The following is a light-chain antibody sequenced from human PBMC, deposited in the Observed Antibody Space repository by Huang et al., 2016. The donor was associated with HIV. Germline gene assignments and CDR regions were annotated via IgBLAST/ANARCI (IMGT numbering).Light chain of an antibody. CDR1: QSVNNK. CDR3: QQYNNWPPWT. J-gene: IGKJ1*01. Sequence: EVVMTQSPVTLSVSPGETATLSCRASQSVNNKLAWFQQQPGQAPRLLIHDASIRATGIPDRFRGSGSGTEFTLTISSLQSEDFAVYYCQQYNNWPPWTFGQGTKVEIK. CDR2: DAS. V-gene: IGKV3-15*01.